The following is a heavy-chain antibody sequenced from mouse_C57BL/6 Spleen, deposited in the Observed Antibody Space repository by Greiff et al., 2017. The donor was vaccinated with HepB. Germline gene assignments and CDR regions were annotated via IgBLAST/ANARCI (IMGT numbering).Heavy chain of an antibody. J-gene: IGHJ2*01. Sequence: QVQLQQPGAELVMPGASVKLSCKASGYTFTSYWMHWVKQRPGQGLEWIGVIDPSDSYTNYNTKFKGKTTLTEDNSSSTAYMQLSSLTSEDSAVYCCATASYTAQSLYFCYWGHGTTLTASS. CDR1: GYTFTSYW. D-gene: IGHD3-2*02. CDR3: ATASYTAQSLYFCY. V-gene: IGHV1-69*01. CDR2: IDPSDSYT.